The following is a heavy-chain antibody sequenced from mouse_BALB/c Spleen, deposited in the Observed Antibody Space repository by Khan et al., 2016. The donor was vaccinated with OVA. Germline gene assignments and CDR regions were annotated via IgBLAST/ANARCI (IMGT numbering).Heavy chain of an antibody. CDR3: ASELGRDYAMDY. V-gene: IGHV3-2*02. Sequence: EVQLQESGPGLVKPSQSLSLTCTVTGYSITSDYAWTWIRQFPGNKLEWMGYISYSGSSTYNPSLTSRISITRDTSKDQFFLQLKSVTSEDTATEYGASELGRDYAMDYWGQGTSVTVSS. CDR2: ISYSGSS. D-gene: IGHD4-1*01. J-gene: IGHJ4*01. CDR1: GYSITSDYA.